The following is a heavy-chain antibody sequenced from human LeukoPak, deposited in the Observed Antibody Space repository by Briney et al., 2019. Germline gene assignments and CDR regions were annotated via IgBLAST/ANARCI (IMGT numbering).Heavy chain of an antibody. Sequence: ASVKVSCKASGYTFTSYYMHWVRQAPGQGLEWMGIINPSGGSTSYAQKFRGRVTMTRDTSTSTVYMELSSLRSEDTAVYYCARRHSVTNLDYWGQGTLVTVSS. J-gene: IGHJ4*02. D-gene: IGHD4-17*01. CDR2: INPSGGST. CDR3: ARRHSVTNLDY. V-gene: IGHV1-46*01. CDR1: GYTFTSYY.